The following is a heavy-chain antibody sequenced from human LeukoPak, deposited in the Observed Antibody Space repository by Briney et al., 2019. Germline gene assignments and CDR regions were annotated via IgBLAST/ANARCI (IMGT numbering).Heavy chain of an antibody. CDR1: GFTFSSHW. CDR3: ARGYIGPDY. Sequence: AGGSLRLSCAASGFTFSSHWMHWVRQAPGKGLVWVSRIDNDGSDTVYTDSVKGRFTISRDNAKNTLYLQMNSLRDEDTAVYYCARGYIGPDYWGQGTLVTVSS. D-gene: IGHD5-18*01. J-gene: IGHJ4*02. CDR2: IDNDGSDT. V-gene: IGHV3-74*01.